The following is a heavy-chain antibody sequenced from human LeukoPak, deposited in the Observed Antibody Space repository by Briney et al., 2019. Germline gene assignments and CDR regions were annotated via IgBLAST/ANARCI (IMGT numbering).Heavy chain of an antibody. J-gene: IGHJ3*02. Sequence: PSETLSLTCSVSGGSISSYYWSWLRQPPGKGLEWIGYIYYSGSTNYNPSLKSRVTISKDMSKNQFSLRLTSVTAADTAVYYCARVGGAPLGAFDIWGQGTMVTVSS. CDR1: GGSISSYY. D-gene: IGHD3-16*01. CDR3: ARVGGAPLGAFDI. V-gene: IGHV4-59*01. CDR2: IYYSGST.